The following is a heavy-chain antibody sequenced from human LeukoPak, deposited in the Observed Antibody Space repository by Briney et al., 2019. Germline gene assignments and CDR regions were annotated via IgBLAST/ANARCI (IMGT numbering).Heavy chain of an antibody. CDR1: GGSFSGYY. J-gene: IGHJ5*02. V-gene: IGHV4-34*01. CDR2: INHSGST. D-gene: IGHD6-13*01. Sequence: SETLSLTCAVYGGSFSGYYWSWIRQPPGKGLGWIGEINHSGSTNYNPSLKSRVTISVDTSKNQFSLKLSSVTAADTAVYYCARGKGSSSWYGLSRFDPWGQGTLVTVSS. CDR3: ARGKGSSSWYGLSRFDP.